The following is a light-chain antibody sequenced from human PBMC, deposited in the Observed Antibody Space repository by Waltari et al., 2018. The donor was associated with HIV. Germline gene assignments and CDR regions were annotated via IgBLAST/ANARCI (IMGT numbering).Light chain of an antibody. J-gene: IGKJ3*01. CDR1: QSISSY. Sequence: DIQMTQSPSSLSPSVGDRVPITCRASQSISSYLNWYQQKPGKAPQLLIYAASSLQSGVPSRFSGSGSGTDFTLTSSSLQPEDFATYYCHQSYSTPSTFGPGTKVDIK. CDR2: AAS. CDR3: HQSYSTPST. V-gene: IGKV1-39*01.